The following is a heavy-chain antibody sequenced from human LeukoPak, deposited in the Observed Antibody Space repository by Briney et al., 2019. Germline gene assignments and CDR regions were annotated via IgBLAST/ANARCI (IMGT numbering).Heavy chain of an antibody. D-gene: IGHD2-8*01. CDR2: ISSSGAGT. V-gene: IGHV3-23*01. CDR3: AKNGVPTKYYFDY. CDR1: GFSFTTNA. J-gene: IGHJ4*02. Sequence: PGGSLRLSCAASGFSFTTNAMNWVRQAPGKGLEWVSAISSSGAGTYYADSVKGRFTISRDSSKNTLYLQMNSLRAEDTAVYYCAKNGVPTKYYFDYWGQGTLVTVSS.